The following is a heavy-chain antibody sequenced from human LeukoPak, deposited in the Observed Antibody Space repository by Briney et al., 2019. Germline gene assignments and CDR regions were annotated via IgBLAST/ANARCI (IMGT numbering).Heavy chain of an antibody. CDR2: INTNTGNP. D-gene: IGHD3-3*01. V-gene: IGHV7-4-1*02. Sequence: SVTVSFKGSGYTFTSHALNWVRQPPAQGLDWMGFINTNTGNPTYSQGFTGRFVFFLDTSVSTTYLHINSLKAEDTAVYYCATVGYDYWSGYGSQNWFDPWGQGTLVIVSS. J-gene: IGHJ5*02. CDR1: GYTFTSHA. CDR3: ATVGYDYWSGYGSQNWFDP.